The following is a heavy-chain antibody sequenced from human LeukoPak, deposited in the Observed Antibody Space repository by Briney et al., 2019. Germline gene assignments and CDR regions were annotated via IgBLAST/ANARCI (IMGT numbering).Heavy chain of an antibody. CDR3: AKNVNGGNWYYFDH. D-gene: IGHD1-20*01. Sequence: PGGSLRLSCAASGFTFNNYAVGWVRQAPGKGLEWVSAISGGGVSTYYADSVKGRLTISRDNSKTSLYLQMNSLRAEDTAVYYCAKNVNGGNWYYFDHWGQGTLVTVSS. CDR2: ISGGGVST. V-gene: IGHV3-23*01. J-gene: IGHJ4*02. CDR1: GFTFNNYA.